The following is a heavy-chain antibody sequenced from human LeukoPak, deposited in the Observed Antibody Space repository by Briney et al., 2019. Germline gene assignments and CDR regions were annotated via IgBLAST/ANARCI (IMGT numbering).Heavy chain of an antibody. D-gene: IGHD5-18*01. Sequence: PGGSLRLSCAASRFTFNSYSMNWVRQAPGKGLEWVSYISISGSTIYYADSVKGRFTISRDNAKNSLYLQMNSLRAEDTAVYYCARGLRGRAYSYGYFDYWGQGTLVTVSS. J-gene: IGHJ4*02. CDR3: ARGLRGRAYSYGYFDY. CDR1: RFTFNSYS. CDR2: ISISGSTI. V-gene: IGHV3-48*01.